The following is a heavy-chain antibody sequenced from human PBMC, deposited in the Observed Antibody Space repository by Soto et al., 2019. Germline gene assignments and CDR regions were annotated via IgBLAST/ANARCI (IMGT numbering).Heavy chain of an antibody. D-gene: IGHD2-21*02. CDR1: GYTFTSYA. CDR2: INAGNGNT. CDR3: ARAWVVVTAPDY. J-gene: IGHJ4*02. V-gene: IGHV1-3*05. Sequence: QVQLVQSGAEEKKPGASVKVSCKASGYTFTSYAMHWVRQAPGQRLEWMGWINAGNGNTKYSQTFQGRVTITSDTSPSTAYMELSRLRSEDTAVYYCARAWVVVTAPDYWGQGTLVTVSS.